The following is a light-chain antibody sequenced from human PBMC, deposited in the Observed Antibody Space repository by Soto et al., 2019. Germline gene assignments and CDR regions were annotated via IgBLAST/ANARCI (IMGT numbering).Light chain of an antibody. CDR3: QSYDTSLSGVV. CDR1: SSNIGINT. J-gene: IGLJ2*01. V-gene: IGLV1-44*01. CDR2: TDN. Sequence: QSVLTQPPSASGTPGQRVTISCSGGSSNIGINTVNWYQQLPGTAPKVLIYTDNERPSGVPDRFSGSKSGTSASLAITGLQAEDEADYYCQSYDTSLSGVVFGGGTKLTVL.